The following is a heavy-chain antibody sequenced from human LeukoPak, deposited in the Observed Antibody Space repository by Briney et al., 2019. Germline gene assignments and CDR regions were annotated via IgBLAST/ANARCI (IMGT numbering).Heavy chain of an antibody. CDR3: ARRVAYNYAFDF. D-gene: IGHD5-18*01. V-gene: IGHV1-2*02. Sequence: GASVKVSCKASGYTFTGYYMHWVRQAPGQGLEWMGWINPNSGGTNYAQKFQGRVTMTRDTSISTAYMELSSLKASDTAMYYCARRVAYNYAFDFWGQGTLVTVSS. CDR2: INPNSGGT. J-gene: IGHJ4*02. CDR1: GYTFTGYY.